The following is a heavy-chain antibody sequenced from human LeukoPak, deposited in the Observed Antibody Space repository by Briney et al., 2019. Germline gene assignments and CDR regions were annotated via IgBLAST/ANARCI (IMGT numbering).Heavy chain of an antibody. V-gene: IGHV3-30*03. D-gene: IGHD3-22*01. Sequence: PGGSLRLSCAASGFTFSSYGMHWVRQAPGKGLEWVAVISNDGSNKHYADSVKGRFTISRDNSKNTMYLQMNSLRAEDTAMYYCARAPMSYDSSGFGGAFDIWGQGTMVTVSS. CDR1: GFTFSSYG. CDR2: ISNDGSNK. CDR3: ARAPMSYDSSGFGGAFDI. J-gene: IGHJ3*02.